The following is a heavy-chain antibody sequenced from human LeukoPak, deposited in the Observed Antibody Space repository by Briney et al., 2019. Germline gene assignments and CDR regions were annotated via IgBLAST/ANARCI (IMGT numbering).Heavy chain of an antibody. D-gene: IGHD2-15*01. Sequence: SGTLSLTCTVSGGSISSYYWSWIRQPPGKGLEWIGYIYYSGSTKYSPSLKSRVTISVDTSKNQFSLKLSSVTAADTAVYYCARDECSGGSCYSGYWGQGTLVTVSS. CDR1: GGSISSYY. CDR2: IYYSGST. J-gene: IGHJ4*02. V-gene: IGHV4-59*01. CDR3: ARDECSGGSCYSGY.